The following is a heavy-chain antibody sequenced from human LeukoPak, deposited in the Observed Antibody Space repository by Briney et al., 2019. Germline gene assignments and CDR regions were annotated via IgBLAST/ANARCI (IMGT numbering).Heavy chain of an antibody. CDR2: ISSSGSTI. CDR3: ARVGVFSSSWLLY. D-gene: IGHD6-13*01. J-gene: IGHJ4*02. Sequence: GGSLRLSCAASGSTFSSYEMNWVRQAPGKGLEWVSYISSSGSTIYYADSVKGRFTISRDNAKNSLYLQMNSLRAEDTAVYYCARVGVFSSSWLLYWGQGTLVTVSS. CDR1: GSTFSSYE. V-gene: IGHV3-48*03.